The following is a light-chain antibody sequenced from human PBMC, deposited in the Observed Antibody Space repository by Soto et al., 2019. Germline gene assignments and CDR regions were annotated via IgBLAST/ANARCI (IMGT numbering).Light chain of an antibody. CDR1: KLANKY. Sequence: SYELTQPPSVSVSPGQTASITCSGDKLANKYVCWYQQKPGQSPVLVIYEDFKRPSGIPERFSGSNSGNTATLTISGTQAVDEADYYCQAWDINTVVFGGGTKLTVL. V-gene: IGLV3-1*01. CDR2: EDF. J-gene: IGLJ2*01. CDR3: QAWDINTVV.